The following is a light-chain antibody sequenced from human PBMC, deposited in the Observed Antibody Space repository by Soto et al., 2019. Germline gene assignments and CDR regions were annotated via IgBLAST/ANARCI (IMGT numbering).Light chain of an antibody. V-gene: IGKV3-15*01. CDR3: QQYGTSPRT. CDR2: GAS. J-gene: IGKJ1*01. CDR1: QSVSID. Sequence: EVVMWHSPATVSVSPGERATLSCRASQSVSIDLAWYQQKPGQAPGLLIFGASTRATGIPARFSGSGSGTEFTLTISSLQSEDFAVYYCQQYGTSPRTFGQGTKV.